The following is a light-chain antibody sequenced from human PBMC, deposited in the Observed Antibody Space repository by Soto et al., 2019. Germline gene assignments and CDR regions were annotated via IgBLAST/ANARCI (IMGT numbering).Light chain of an antibody. J-gene: IGKJ1*01. Sequence: DIPMTQSPSTLSASVGDRVTITCRASQNVNHWVAWYQQKPGKAPKFLIYDASILESGVPTRFSGSGSETEFTLTISSLQPDDFATYYCQRYNSNSRTFGQGTKVEIK. CDR2: DAS. CDR3: QRYNSNSRT. V-gene: IGKV1-5*01. CDR1: QNVNHW.